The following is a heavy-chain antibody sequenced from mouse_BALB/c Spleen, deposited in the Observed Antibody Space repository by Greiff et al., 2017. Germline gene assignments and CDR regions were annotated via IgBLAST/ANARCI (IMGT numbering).Heavy chain of an antibody. D-gene: IGHD2-4*01. CDR1: GFTFNTYA. V-gene: IGHV10-1*02. J-gene: IGHJ2*01. CDR3: VRHDYDY. Sequence: EVKVVESGGGLVQPKGSLKLSCAASGFTFNTYAMNWVRQAPGKGLEWVARIRSKSNNYATYYADSVKDRFTISRDDSQSMLYLQMNNLKTEDTAMYYCVRHDYDYWGQGTTLTVSS. CDR2: IRSKSNNYAT.